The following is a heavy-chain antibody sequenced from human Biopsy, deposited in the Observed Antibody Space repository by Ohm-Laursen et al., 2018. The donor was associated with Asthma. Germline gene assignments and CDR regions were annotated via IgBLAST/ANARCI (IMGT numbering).Heavy chain of an antibody. D-gene: IGHD6-13*01. Sequence: FLRLSCSASGFSFNSYGMHWVRQAPGKGLEWVAVMSFDGRQTYYADSVKGRFTISRDNSKNTLYLQMNSLRAEDTAVYFCARGYSTSWYFGYWGQGTLVTVSS. CDR3: ARGYSTSWYFGY. J-gene: IGHJ4*02. CDR2: MSFDGRQT. CDR1: GFSFNSYG. V-gene: IGHV3-30*03.